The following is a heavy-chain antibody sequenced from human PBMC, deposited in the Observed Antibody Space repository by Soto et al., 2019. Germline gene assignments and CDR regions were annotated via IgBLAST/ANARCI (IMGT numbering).Heavy chain of an antibody. CDR3: AKEGRGYSYGPYYYYGMDV. D-gene: IGHD5-18*01. CDR1: GFTFNSYT. Sequence: GGSLRLSCASSGFTFNSYTMAWVRQAPGKGLEWVSAISGSGGSTYYADSVKGRFTISRDNSKNTLYLQMNSLRAEDTAVYYCAKEGRGYSYGPYYYYGMDVWGQGTTVTVSS. V-gene: IGHV3-23*01. CDR2: ISGSGGST. J-gene: IGHJ6*02.